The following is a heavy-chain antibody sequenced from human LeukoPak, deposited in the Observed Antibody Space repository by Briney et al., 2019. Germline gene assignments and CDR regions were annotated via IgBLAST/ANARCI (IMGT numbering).Heavy chain of an antibody. V-gene: IGHV4-4*07. CDR3: ARDYVSGWSPGHYYYGMDV. CDR1: GGSISSYY. CDR2: IYTSGST. D-gene: IGHD6-19*01. J-gene: IGHJ6*02. Sequence: SETLSLTCTVSGGSISSYYWSWIRQPAGKGLEWIGRIYTSGSTNYNPSLKSRVTMSVDTSKNQFSLKLSSVTAADTAVYYCARDYVSGWSPGHYYYGMDVWGQGTTVTVSS.